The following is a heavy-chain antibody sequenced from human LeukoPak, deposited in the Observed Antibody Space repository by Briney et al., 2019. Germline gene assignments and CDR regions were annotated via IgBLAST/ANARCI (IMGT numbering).Heavy chain of an antibody. J-gene: IGHJ6*02. CDR3: ARATTVTTNYYYGMDV. CDR1: GGSISSYY. V-gene: IGHV4-59*01. D-gene: IGHD4-17*01. CDR2: IYHSGST. Sequence: PSETLSLTCTVSGGSISSYYWSWIRQPPGKGLEWIGYIYHSGSTNYNPSLKSRVTISVDTSKNQFSLKLSSVTAADTAVYYCARATTVTTNYYYGMDVWGQGTTVTVSS.